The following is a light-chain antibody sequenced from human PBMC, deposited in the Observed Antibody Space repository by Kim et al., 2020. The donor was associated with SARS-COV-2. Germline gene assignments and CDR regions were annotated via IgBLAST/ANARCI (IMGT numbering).Light chain of an antibody. Sequence: SPWERHTLACGGSQSGKGMDLAADKQKPGQAHRLLIYGASSRATCIPDRFSGSGSGTDFTLTISRLEHEDVAVYYCQQYGSSPPVTFGQGTKLEIK. CDR2: GAS. V-gene: IGKV3-20*01. J-gene: IGKJ2*01. CDR3: QQYGSSPPVT. CDR1: QSGKGMD.